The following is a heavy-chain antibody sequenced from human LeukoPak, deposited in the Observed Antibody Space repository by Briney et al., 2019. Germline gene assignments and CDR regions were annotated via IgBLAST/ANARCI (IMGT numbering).Heavy chain of an antibody. CDR2: INHSGST. J-gene: IGHJ3*02. V-gene: IGHV4-34*01. CDR1: GGSFSGYY. Sequence: SEALSLTCAVYGGSFSGYYWSWIRQPPGKGLEWIGEINHSGSTNYNPSLKSRVTISVDTSKNQFSLKLSSVTAADTAVYYCARVNAGDYDAFDIWGQGTMVTVSS. D-gene: IGHD4-17*01. CDR3: ARVNAGDYDAFDI.